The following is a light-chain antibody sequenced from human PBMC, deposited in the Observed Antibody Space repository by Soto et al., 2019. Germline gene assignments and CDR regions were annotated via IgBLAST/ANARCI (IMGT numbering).Light chain of an antibody. J-gene: IGKJ3*01. CDR1: QSVSSSY. CDR2: GAS. CDR3: QQYGSSPFT. Sequence: EIVLTQSPGTLSLSPGERDTLSCRASQSVSSSYLAWYQQKPGQAPRLLIYGASSRATGIPDRFSGSGSGTDFTLTISRLEPEDVAVYYCQQYGSSPFTFGPGTKVDIK. V-gene: IGKV3-20*01.